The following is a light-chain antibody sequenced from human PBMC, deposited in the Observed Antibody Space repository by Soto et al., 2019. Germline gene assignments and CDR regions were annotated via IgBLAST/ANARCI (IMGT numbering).Light chain of an antibody. CDR1: QSISNS. V-gene: IGKV1-5*03. Sequence: DIQMTPSPSTLSASVGDRVTINCRASQSISNSLAWYQQKPGKAPKLLIYEASKLKSGVPSMFSGCGAGTEYTLTISSLHPDDSATYDCQQYNGYWTVGQGTKVEIK. CDR2: EAS. CDR3: QQYNGYWT. J-gene: IGKJ1*01.